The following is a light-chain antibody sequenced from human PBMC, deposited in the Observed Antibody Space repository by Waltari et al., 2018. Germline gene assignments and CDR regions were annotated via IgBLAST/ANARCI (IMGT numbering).Light chain of an antibody. V-gene: IGKV3-20*01. J-gene: IGKJ1*01. CDR3: HQYVESPAT. CDR2: HAS. CDR1: QSVSTY. Sequence: EIVLTQSPGTVSLSPGDRATFSCWASQSVSTYLAWSQQKPGQAPRLLIYHASTRATGIPDRVSGSGSVTDFSLTISRLEPEDFAMYYCHQYVESPATFGQGTKVEIK.